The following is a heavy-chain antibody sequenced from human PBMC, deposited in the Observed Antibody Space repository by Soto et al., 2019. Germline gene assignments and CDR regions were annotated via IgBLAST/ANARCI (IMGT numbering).Heavy chain of an antibody. CDR2: IYSGGST. CDR1: GFTVSSNY. D-gene: IGHD6-13*01. CDR3: ARGIAAAGALYDY. J-gene: IGHJ4*02. V-gene: IGHV3-53*01. Sequence: EVQLVESGGGLIQPGGSLRLSCAASGFTVSSNYMSWVRQAPGQGLEWVSVIYSGGSTYYADSVKCRFTISRDNSKNTLYLQMNSLRAEDTAVYYCARGIAAAGALYDYWGQGTLVTVSS.